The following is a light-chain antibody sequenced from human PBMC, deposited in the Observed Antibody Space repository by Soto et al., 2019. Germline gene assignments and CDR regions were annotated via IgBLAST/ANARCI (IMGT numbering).Light chain of an antibody. CDR3: GTWDSSLSAEV. CDR1: SSNIGNNY. V-gene: IGLV1-51*02. CDR2: ENN. Sequence: QSALTQPPSVSAAPGQKVTISCSGSSSNIGNNYVSWYQQLPGTAPKLLIYENNKRPSGIPDRFSGFKSGTSATLGITGLQTGDEADYYCGTWDSSLSAEVFGTGTKVTVL. J-gene: IGLJ1*01.